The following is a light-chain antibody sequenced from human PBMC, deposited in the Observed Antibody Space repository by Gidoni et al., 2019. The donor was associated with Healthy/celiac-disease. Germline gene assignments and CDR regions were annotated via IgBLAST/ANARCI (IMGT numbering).Light chain of an antibody. J-gene: IGKJ1*01. CDR3: QQYYSYSGT. V-gene: IGKV1-5*03. Sequence: DIQMTQSPSTLSGAVGDRVTITCRASQSISSWLAWYQQKPGKAPKLLIYKASSLESGVPSRFSGSGSGTEFTLTISSLQPDDFATYYCQQYYSYSGTFXQXTKVEIK. CDR2: KAS. CDR1: QSISSW.